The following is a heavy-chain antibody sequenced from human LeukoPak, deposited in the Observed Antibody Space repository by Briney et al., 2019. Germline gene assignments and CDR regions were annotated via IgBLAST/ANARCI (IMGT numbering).Heavy chain of an antibody. Sequence: ASVKVSCKVSGYTLTELSMQWVRQAPGKGPEWRGGFDRENDETIYAQKFQGRVTMTEDISTNTAYMELSSLRSDDTAVYYCARDRVVVRGSFDYWGQGTLVTVSS. V-gene: IGHV1-24*01. D-gene: IGHD2-2*01. J-gene: IGHJ4*02. CDR2: FDRENDET. CDR3: ARDRVVVRGSFDY. CDR1: GYTLTELS.